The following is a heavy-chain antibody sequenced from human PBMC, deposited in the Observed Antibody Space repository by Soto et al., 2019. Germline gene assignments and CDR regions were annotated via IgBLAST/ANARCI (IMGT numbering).Heavy chain of an antibody. CDR2: IYSGGST. V-gene: IGHV3-66*01. CDR3: AAYSHKGY. J-gene: IGHJ4*02. Sequence: EEQLVESGGDLVQPGGSLRLSCAASGFTVSNNYMSWVRQAPGKGLEWVSLIYSGGSTYYADSVKGRFTISRDRSKHTLYLEMNRLRAEDTAMYYCAAYSHKGYWGQGTLVTVAS. CDR1: GFTVSNNY. D-gene: IGHD3-16*01.